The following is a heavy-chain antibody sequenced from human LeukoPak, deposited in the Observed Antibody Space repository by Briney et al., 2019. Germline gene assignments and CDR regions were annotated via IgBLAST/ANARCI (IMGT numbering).Heavy chain of an antibody. CDR1: GYTLSSYY. CDR2: INPSGSIT. D-gene: IGHD6-13*01. Sequence: GASVKVSCKASGYTLSSYYMHWIRQAPGQGLEWMGLINPSGSITTYAQKFQGRVTVTRDTSTSTVYMELRSLRSEDTPVYYCAREPTLAALTVDNWFAPWGQGTLVTVSS. CDR3: AREPTLAALTVDNWFAP. J-gene: IGHJ5*02. V-gene: IGHV1-46*01.